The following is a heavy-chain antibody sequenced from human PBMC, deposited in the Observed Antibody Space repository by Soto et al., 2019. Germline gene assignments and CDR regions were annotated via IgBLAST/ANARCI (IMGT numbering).Heavy chain of an antibody. V-gene: IGHV3-30*18. J-gene: IGHJ6*02. CDR2: ISYDGSNK. CDR3: AKDTLNFGDYAGGYYYYYRMDV. CDR1: GFTFSSYG. Sequence: PGGSLRLSCAASGFTFSSYGMHWVRRAPGKGLEWVAVISYDGSNKYYADSVKGRFTISRDNSKNTLYLQMNSLRAEDTAVYYCAKDTLNFGDYAGGYYYYYRMDVLGQGTTVTVSS. D-gene: IGHD4-17*01.